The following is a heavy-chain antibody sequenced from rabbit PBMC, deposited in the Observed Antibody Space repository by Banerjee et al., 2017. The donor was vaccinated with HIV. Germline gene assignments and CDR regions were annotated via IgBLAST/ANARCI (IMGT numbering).Heavy chain of an antibody. V-gene: IGHV1S40*01. CDR2: IDAGITDNT. D-gene: IGHD2-1*01. CDR1: GFSFSGGYD. J-gene: IGHJ4*01. Sequence: QQLVESGGGLVKPGASLTLTCKASGFSFSGGYDMCWVRQAPGKGLEWIGDIDAGITDNTWYANWARGRFTISKTSSTTVTLQMTSLTAADTASYFCEREESDGGGHLKLWGQGTLVTVS. CDR3: EREESDGGGHLKL.